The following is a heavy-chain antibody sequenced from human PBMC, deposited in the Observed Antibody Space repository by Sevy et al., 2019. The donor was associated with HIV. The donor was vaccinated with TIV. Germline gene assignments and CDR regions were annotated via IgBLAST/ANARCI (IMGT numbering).Heavy chain of an antibody. CDR1: GFNLNTYW. V-gene: IGHV3-74*01. CDR2: INNDGSST. J-gene: IGHJ3*02. D-gene: IGHD2-15*01. Sequence: GGSLRLSCAASGFNLNTYWMYWVRQAPGKGLVWISRINNDGSSTIYAYSVKGRFTISKDSAKNTLYLQMNSLRADDTAVYYCARDRGQPDAFNIWGQGTMVTVSS. CDR3: ARDRGQPDAFNI.